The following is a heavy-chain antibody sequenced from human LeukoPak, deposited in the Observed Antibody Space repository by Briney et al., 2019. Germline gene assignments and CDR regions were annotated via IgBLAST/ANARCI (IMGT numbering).Heavy chain of an antibody. J-gene: IGHJ3*02. V-gene: IGHV1-69*04. Sequence: SVKVSCKASGGTFSSYAISWVRQAPGQGLERMGRIIPIFGIANYAQKFQGRVTITADKSTSTAYMELSSLRSEDTAVYYCARSGYCSSTSCLDAFDIWGQGTMVTVSS. D-gene: IGHD2-2*03. CDR3: ARSGYCSSTSCLDAFDI. CDR2: IIPIFGIA. CDR1: GGTFSSYA.